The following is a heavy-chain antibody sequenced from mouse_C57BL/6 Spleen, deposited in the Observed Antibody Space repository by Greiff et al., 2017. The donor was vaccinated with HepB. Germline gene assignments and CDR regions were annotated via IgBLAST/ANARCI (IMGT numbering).Heavy chain of an antibody. V-gene: IGHV1-64*01. Sequence: QDQLQQPGAELVKPGASVKLSCKASGYTFTSYWMHWVKQRPGQGLEWIGMIHPNSGSTNYNEKFKSKATLTVDKSSSTAYMQLSSLTSEDSAVYYCANIYYDYDGYAMDYWGQGTSVTVSS. J-gene: IGHJ4*01. CDR3: ANIYYDYDGYAMDY. CDR2: IHPNSGST. CDR1: GYTFTSYW. D-gene: IGHD2-4*01.